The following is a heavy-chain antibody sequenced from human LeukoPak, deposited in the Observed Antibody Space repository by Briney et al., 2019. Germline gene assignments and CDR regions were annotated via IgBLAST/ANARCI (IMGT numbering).Heavy chain of an antibody. V-gene: IGHV3-30-3*01. CDR3: ARVLNYYDSSGYYFSY. D-gene: IGHD3-22*01. CDR1: GFTFSYYT. J-gene: IGHJ4*02. CDR2: ISYDGSNK. Sequence: PGRSLRLSCAASGFTFSYYTMHWVRQAPGKGLEWVAVISYDGSNKYYADSVKGRFTISRDNSKSTLYLQMNSLRAEDTAAYYCARVLNYYDSSGYYFSYWGQGTLVTVSS.